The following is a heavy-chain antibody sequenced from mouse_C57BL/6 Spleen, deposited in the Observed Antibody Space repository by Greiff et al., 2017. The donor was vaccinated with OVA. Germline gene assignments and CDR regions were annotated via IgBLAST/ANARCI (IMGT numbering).Heavy chain of an antibody. CDR3: ARGDGYDRGDYYAMDY. Sequence: QVQLQQPGAELVKPGASVKMSCKASGYTFTSYWITWVKQRPGQGLEWIGDIYPGSGSTNYNEKFKSKATLTVDTSSSTAYMQLSSLTSEDSAVYYCARGDGYDRGDYYAMDYWGQGTSVTVSS. D-gene: IGHD2-2*01. CDR2: IYPGSGST. V-gene: IGHV1-55*01. J-gene: IGHJ4*01. CDR1: GYTFTSYW.